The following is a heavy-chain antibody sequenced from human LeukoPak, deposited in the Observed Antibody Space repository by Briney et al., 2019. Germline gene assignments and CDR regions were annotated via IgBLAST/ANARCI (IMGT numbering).Heavy chain of an antibody. CDR1: GGSFSGYY. CDR3: ARGRSNIVVVVAATHFNY. J-gene: IGHJ4*02. D-gene: IGHD2-15*01. Sequence: PSETLSLTCAVYGGSFSGYYWSWIRQPPGKGREWIGEINHSGSTNYNPSLKSRVTISVDTSKNQFSLKLSSVTAADTAVYYCARGRSNIVVVVAATHFNYWGQGTLVTVSS. V-gene: IGHV4-34*01. CDR2: INHSGST.